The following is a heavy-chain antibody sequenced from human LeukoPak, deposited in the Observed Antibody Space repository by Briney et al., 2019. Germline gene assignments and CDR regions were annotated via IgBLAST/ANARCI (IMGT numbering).Heavy chain of an antibody. D-gene: IGHD1-26*01. Sequence: SETLSLTCTVSGGSISSGGYYWSWIRQPPGKGLEWIGYIYHSGSTYYNPSLKSRVTISVDRSKNQFSLKLSSVTAADTAVYYCARDEVGFSQPTGAFDIWGQGTMVTVSS. CDR2: IYHSGST. V-gene: IGHV4-30-2*01. CDR3: ARDEVGFSQPTGAFDI. J-gene: IGHJ3*02. CDR1: GGSISSGGYY.